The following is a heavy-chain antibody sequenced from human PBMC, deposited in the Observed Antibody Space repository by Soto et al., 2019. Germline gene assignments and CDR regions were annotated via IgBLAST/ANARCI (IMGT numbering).Heavy chain of an antibody. D-gene: IGHD3-16*01. CDR2: IYYSGST. CDR3: ARGDQGFDY. CDR1: GGSVSSGSYY. Sequence: SETLSLTCTVSGGSVSSGSYYWSWIRQPPGKGLEWIGYIYYSGSTNYNPSLMSRVTINPDTSKNQFSLQLNSVTPEDTAVYYCARGDQGFDYWGQGTLVTVSS. J-gene: IGHJ4*02. V-gene: IGHV4-61*01.